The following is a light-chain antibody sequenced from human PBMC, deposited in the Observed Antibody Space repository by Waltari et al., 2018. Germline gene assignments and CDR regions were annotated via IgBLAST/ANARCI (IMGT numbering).Light chain of an antibody. Sequence: DIQLPQSPSTLSASVGDRVTITCRASQSIGNYLARYQQKPGKAPKLRIFMASTLQREVPSRFRGSGSGTEFALTISGLQADDFATYFGQHFNSYPFIFGRGTKLEIK. CDR1: QSIGNY. J-gene: IGKJ2*01. CDR2: MAS. V-gene: IGKV1-5*03. CDR3: QHFNSYPFI.